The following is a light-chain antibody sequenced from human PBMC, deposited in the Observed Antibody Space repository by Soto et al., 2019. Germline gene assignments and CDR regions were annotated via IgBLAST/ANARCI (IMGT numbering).Light chain of an antibody. CDR2: EDN. CDR3: QSYDSSNNV. CDR1: SGSIASHY. Sequence: NFMLTQPHSVSESPGKTVTISCTRSSGSIASHYVQWYQQRPGSAPTTVIYEDNQRPSGFPDRFSGSIDSSSNSASLTISGLKNEDEADYYCQSYDSSNNVFGGGTQLTVL. J-gene: IGLJ7*01. V-gene: IGLV6-57*04.